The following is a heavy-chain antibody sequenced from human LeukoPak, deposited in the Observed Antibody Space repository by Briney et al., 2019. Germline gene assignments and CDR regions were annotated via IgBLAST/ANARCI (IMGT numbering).Heavy chain of an antibody. CDR3: VGDSGTYYASHAFDI. V-gene: IGHV3-21*01. CDR2: IGSSSSYM. Sequence: GGSLRLSCAASGFTFSTYSMTWVRQAPGKGLEWVSSIGSSSSYMYYADSVKGRFTISRYNAENSLYLQMDSLRAEGTAVYYCVGDSGTYYASHAFDIWGQGTMVTVSS. CDR1: GFTFSTYS. J-gene: IGHJ3*02. D-gene: IGHD1-26*01.